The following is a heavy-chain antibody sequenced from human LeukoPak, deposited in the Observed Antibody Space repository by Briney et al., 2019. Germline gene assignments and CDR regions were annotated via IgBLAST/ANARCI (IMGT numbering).Heavy chain of an antibody. V-gene: IGHV3-48*03. J-gene: IGHJ3*02. CDR1: GFTFSSYE. Sequence: GGSLRLSCAASGFTFSSYEMNWVRQAPGKGLEWGSYIRSSGSTIYYADSVKGRFTISRDNAKNSLYLQMNSLRAEDMALYYCAKDMSHGRYQGAAFDIWGQGTMVTVSS. D-gene: IGHD1-26*01. CDR2: IRSSGSTI. CDR3: AKDMSHGRYQGAAFDI.